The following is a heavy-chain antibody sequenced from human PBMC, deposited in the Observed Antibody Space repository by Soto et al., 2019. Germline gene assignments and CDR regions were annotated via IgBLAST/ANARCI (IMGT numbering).Heavy chain of an antibody. CDR1: GFTFSSYS. Sequence: EVQLVESGGGLVKPGGSLRLSCAASGFTFSSYSMNWVRQAPGKGLEWVSSISSSSSYIYYADSVKGRFTISRDNAKNSLYLQMNSLRAEDKAVYYCARDPGVRGGGWFDPWGQGTLVTVSS. J-gene: IGHJ5*02. V-gene: IGHV3-21*01. CDR3: ARDPGVRGGGWFDP. D-gene: IGHD3-10*01. CDR2: ISSSSSYI.